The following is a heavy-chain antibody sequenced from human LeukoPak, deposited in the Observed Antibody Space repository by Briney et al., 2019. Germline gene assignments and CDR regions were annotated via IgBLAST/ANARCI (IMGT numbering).Heavy chain of an antibody. Sequence: GGSLRLSCAASGFTFSSYGVHWVRQAPGKGLEWVAVISYDGSNKYYAGSVKGRFTISRDNSKNTLYLQMNSLRAEDTALYYCAKAYEYYYYYGMDVWGQGTTVTVSS. V-gene: IGHV3-30*18. CDR3: AKAYEYYYYYGMDV. CDR1: GFTFSSYG. D-gene: IGHD3-3*01. J-gene: IGHJ6*02. CDR2: ISYDGSNK.